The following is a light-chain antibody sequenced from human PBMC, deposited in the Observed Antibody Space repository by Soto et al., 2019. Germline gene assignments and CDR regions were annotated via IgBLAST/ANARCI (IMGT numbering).Light chain of an antibody. V-gene: IGLV4-69*01. CDR3: ETWDSNTRV. J-gene: IGLJ3*02. Sequence: QPVLTQSPSASASLGASVKLTCTLSRGHSTYTIAWHQQQPDKGPRYLMKLKSDGSHSKGDGIPDRFSGSSSGAERYLTISNLQSEDEADYYCETWDSNTRVFGGGTKLTVL. CDR1: RGHSTYT. CDR2: LKSDGSH.